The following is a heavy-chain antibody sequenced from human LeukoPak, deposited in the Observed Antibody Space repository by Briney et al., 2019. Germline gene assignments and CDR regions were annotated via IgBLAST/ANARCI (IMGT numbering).Heavy chain of an antibody. CDR3: ARGDYYDSSGYYFPDAFDI. Sequence: GGSLRLSCAASGFTFSSHGMHWVRQAPGKGLEWVAVIWYDGSNKYYVDSVQGRFTISRDNSKNTLYLQMSSLRAEDTAVYYCARGDYYDSSGYYFPDAFDIWGQGTMVTVSS. J-gene: IGHJ3*02. D-gene: IGHD3-22*01. CDR1: GFTFSSHG. V-gene: IGHV3-33*01. CDR2: IWYDGSNK.